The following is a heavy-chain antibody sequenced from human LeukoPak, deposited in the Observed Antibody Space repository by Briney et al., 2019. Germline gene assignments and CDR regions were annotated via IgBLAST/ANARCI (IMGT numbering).Heavy chain of an antibody. CDR1: GGSISSYY. Sequence: SETLSLTCTVSGGSISSYYWSWIRQPPGKGLEWIGYIYYSGSTNYNPSLKSRVTISVDTSKNQFSLKLSSVTAAGTAVYYCARQGRSGSNYNDYWGQGTLVTVSS. D-gene: IGHD1-26*01. J-gene: IGHJ4*02. CDR2: IYYSGST. V-gene: IGHV4-59*08. CDR3: ARQGRSGSNYNDY.